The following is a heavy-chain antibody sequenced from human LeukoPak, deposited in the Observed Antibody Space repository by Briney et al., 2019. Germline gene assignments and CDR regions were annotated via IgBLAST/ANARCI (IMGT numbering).Heavy chain of an antibody. CDR3: ARLGVDIVSVDY. V-gene: IGHV4-38-2*01. CDR1: GYSICSGYY. D-gene: IGHD5-12*01. CDR2: IYHSGST. J-gene: IGHJ4*02. Sequence: PSETLSLTCAVSGYSICSGYYWGWIRPPPGKGLEWIGSIYHSGSTYYNPSLKSRVTISVDTSKNQFSLKLSSVTAADTAVYYCARLGVDIVSVDYWGQGTLVTVSS.